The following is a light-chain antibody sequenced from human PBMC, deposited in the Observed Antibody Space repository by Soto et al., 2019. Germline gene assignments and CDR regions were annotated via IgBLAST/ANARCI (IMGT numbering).Light chain of an antibody. CDR1: QSISSN. CDR3: QQYNTWPWT. CDR2: GAS. J-gene: IGKJ1*01. V-gene: IGKV3-15*01. Sequence: EIVMTQSPATLSVSPGEGATLSCRASQSISSNLAWYQQKPGQAPRLLITGASTRATGIAARISGSGSGTEFTLTISSLQSEDFAVYYCQQYNTWPWTFGQGTKVEIK.